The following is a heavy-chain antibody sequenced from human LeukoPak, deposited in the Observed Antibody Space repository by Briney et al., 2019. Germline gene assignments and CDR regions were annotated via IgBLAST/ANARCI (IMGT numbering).Heavy chain of an antibody. CDR3: ARSLLGWELEDY. J-gene: IGHJ4*02. Sequence: ASVKVSCKASGSTFIGYYMHWVRQAPGQGLEWMGRINPDSGDTNYVQRSHGRVTMTRDASNSTAYMELSRLRSDDTAVYYCARSLLGWELEDYWGQGTLVTVSS. CDR2: INPDSGDT. D-gene: IGHD3-10*01. CDR1: GSTFIGYY. V-gene: IGHV1-2*06.